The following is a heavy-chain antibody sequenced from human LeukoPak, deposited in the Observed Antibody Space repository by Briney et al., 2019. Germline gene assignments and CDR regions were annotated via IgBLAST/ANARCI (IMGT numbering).Heavy chain of an antibody. Sequence: ASVKVSCKASGYTFITYGITWVRQAPGQGLEWMGGISTYDGNTNYAQKFQGRVTMTTDTSTSTAYMELRSLRSDDTAVYYCARALYSNYVRALYYFDFWGQGMLVTVSS. CDR1: GYTFITYG. CDR2: ISTYDGNT. V-gene: IGHV1-18*01. D-gene: IGHD4-11*01. CDR3: ARALYSNYVRALYYFDF. J-gene: IGHJ4*02.